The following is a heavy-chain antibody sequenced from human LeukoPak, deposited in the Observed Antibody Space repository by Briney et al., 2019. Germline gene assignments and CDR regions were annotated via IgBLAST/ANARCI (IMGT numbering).Heavy chain of an antibody. CDR2: ISAYNGNT. V-gene: IGHV1-18*01. CDR1: GYTFNNYG. D-gene: IGHD4-11*01. CDR3: ARDTATVQHQD. Sequence: ASVKVSCKASGYTFNNYGISWVRQAPGQGLEWVGWISAYNGNTNYAQKFRGRITMTIDTSTNTVYMELRSLRFDDTAMYYCARDTATVQHQDWGQGTLVNVST. J-gene: IGHJ4*02.